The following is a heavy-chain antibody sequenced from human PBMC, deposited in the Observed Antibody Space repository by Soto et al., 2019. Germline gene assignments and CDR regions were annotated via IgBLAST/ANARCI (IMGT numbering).Heavy chain of an antibody. Sequence: XETLSFPCAVSGYFTNRGSSWGWIRQPPVTRLEWIGSIYHSGSTYYNPSLKSRVTISVDTSKNQFSLKLSSVTAADTAVYYCATFPGELNHEYNWSEYYFDYWGQGTLVT. CDR1: GYFTNRGSS. J-gene: IGHJ4*02. D-gene: IGHD1-20*01. V-gene: IGHV4-38-2*01. CDR2: IYHSGST. CDR3: ATFPGELNHEYNWSEYYFDY.